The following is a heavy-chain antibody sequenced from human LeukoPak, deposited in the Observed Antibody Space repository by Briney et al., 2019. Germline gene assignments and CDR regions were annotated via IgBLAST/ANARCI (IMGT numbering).Heavy chain of an antibody. V-gene: IGHV3-48*03. CDR1: GFTFSSYE. J-gene: IGHJ3*02. D-gene: IGHD3-10*01. CDR3: ARAIRTSRGAFDI. Sequence: PGGSLRLSCAASGFTFSSYEMNWVRQAPGKGLEWVSYISSSGSTIYYADSVKGRFTISRDNAKNSLYLQMNSLRAEDTAVYYCARAIRTSRGAFDIWGQGTMVTVSS. CDR2: ISSSGSTI.